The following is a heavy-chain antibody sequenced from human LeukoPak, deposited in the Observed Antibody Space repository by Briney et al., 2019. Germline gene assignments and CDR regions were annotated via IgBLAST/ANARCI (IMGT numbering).Heavy chain of an antibody. CDR1: GFTFSSYG. Sequence: GRSLRLSCAASGFTFSSYGMHWVRQAPGKGLEWVAVIWYDGSNKYYADSVKGRFTISRDNSKNTLYLQMNSLRAEDTAVYYCARGGYCSSTSCAPHYYYGMDVWGQGTTVTVSS. CDR2: IWYDGSNK. D-gene: IGHD2-2*01. J-gene: IGHJ6*02. CDR3: ARGGYCSSTSCAPHYYYGMDV. V-gene: IGHV3-33*01.